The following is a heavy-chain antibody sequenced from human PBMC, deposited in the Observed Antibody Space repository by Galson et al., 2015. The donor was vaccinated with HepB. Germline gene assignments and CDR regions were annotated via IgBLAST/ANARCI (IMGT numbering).Heavy chain of an antibody. CDR2: IRYNGSNE. V-gene: IGHV3-33*08. D-gene: IGHD1-14*01. CDR3: AREQNGRNYHGS. J-gene: IGHJ5*02. Sequence: SLRLSCAASGFTFRSYGMHWVRQAPGKGLEWVALIRYNGSNEYYRDSVRGRFTISRDNSKNTVYLQMSSLRVEDTAVYYCAREQNGRNYHGSWGRGTLVTVSS. CDR1: GFTFRSYG.